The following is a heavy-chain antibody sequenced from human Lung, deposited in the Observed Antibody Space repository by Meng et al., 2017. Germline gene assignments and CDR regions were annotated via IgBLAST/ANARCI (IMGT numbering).Heavy chain of an antibody. Sequence: QVQLQWWAAGLLKPSEPLSLTFVVSGGSFSDYYWSWIRQPPGKGLEWIGEINHSGSTNYNPSLESRATISVDTSQNNLSLKLSSVTAADSAVYYCARGPTTMAHDFDYWGQGTLVTVSS. CDR2: INHSGST. J-gene: IGHJ4*02. V-gene: IGHV4-34*01. CDR3: ARGPTTMAHDFDY. D-gene: IGHD4-11*01. CDR1: GGSFSDYY.